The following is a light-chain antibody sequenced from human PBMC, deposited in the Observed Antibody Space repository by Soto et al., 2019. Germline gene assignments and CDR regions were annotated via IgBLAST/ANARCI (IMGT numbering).Light chain of an antibody. CDR3: SSYTSSSSEV. Sequence: QSALTQPASVSGSPGQSITISCTGTSSDVSGYNYVSWYQQHPGKAPKLMIYDVSDRPSGVSNRFSGSKSGNTASLTISGLQAEDEADYYCSSYTSSSSEVFGGGTKVTVL. V-gene: IGLV2-14*01. J-gene: IGLJ2*01. CDR1: SSDVSGYNY. CDR2: DVS.